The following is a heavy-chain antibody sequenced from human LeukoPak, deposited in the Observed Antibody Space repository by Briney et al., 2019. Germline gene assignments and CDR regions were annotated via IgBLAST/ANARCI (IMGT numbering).Heavy chain of an antibody. J-gene: IGHJ3*02. CDR1: GFTVSSNY. V-gene: IGHV3-48*01. Sequence: QSGGSLRLSCAASGFTVSSNYMSWVRQAPGKGPEWVSYIDARSGITYYADSVQGRFTISRDNAKESVFLQMNSLRVDDTAVYYCARTYDFGRGPPGDAFDNWGPGTWVTVSS. CDR2: IDARSGIT. CDR3: ARTYDFGRGPPGDAFDN. D-gene: IGHD3-3*01.